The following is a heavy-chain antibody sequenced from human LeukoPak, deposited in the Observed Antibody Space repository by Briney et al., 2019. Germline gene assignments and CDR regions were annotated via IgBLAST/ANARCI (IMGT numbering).Heavy chain of an antibody. J-gene: IGHJ3*01. CDR3: AREGFDV. V-gene: IGHV1-8*03. CDR1: GYTFTSYG. CDR2: MNPNSGNT. Sequence: GASVKVSCKASGYTFTSYGISWVRQATGQGLEWMGWMNPNSGNTGYAQTFQGRVTITWSTSISTAYMELSSLRSDDTALYYCAREGFDVWGQGTMVAVSS.